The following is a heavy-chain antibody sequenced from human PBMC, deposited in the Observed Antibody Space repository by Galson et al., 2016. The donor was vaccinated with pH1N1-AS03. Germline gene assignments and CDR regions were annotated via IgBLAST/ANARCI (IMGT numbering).Heavy chain of an antibody. CDR1: VGSFSGYY. Sequence: ETLSLTCAVYVGSFSGYYWSWIRQPPGQGLEWIGVINHSGDTNYNPSLNSQVTISVDPSKNQFTLKLTSMTAADTAGNYCARAYGYGDYGIAYWGQGTLVTVSS. D-gene: IGHD4-17*01. V-gene: IGHV4-34*01. J-gene: IGHJ4*02. CDR3: ARAYGYGDYGIAY. CDR2: INHSGDT.